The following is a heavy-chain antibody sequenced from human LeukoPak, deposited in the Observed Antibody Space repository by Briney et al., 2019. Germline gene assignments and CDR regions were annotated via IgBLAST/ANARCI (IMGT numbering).Heavy chain of an antibody. D-gene: IGHD1-26*01. CDR3: AKGGPTGSNYFDF. J-gene: IGHJ4*02. CDR1: GFTFSSYA. CDR2: ISYDGSNK. Sequence: GGSLRLSCAASGFTFSSYAMHWVRQAPGKGLEWVAVISYDGSNKYYADSVKGRFTVSRDNSKTTLYLQMNSLRADDTAVYYCAKGGPTGSNYFDFWGQGTLVTVSS. V-gene: IGHV3-30-3*01.